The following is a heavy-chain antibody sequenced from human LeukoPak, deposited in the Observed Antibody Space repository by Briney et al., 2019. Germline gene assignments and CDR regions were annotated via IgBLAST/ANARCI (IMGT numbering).Heavy chain of an antibody. CDR1: GYTFTGNY. J-gene: IGHJ4*02. D-gene: IGHD6-13*01. CDR2: INPKNGGT. V-gene: IGHV1-2*02. Sequence: ASVKVSCKASGYTFTGNYIHWVRQAPGQGLEWMGWINPKNGGTIYAPKFQGRVTMTRDMSTSTVYMELSSLTSEDTAVYYCARALAAAAGRRAAMMGDWGQGTLVTVSS. CDR3: ARALAAAAGRRAAMMGD.